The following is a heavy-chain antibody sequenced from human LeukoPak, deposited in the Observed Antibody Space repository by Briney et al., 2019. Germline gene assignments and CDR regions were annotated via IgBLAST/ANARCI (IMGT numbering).Heavy chain of an antibody. J-gene: IGHJ4*02. Sequence: GSPRLSCAASGFSFSAYGMNWVRQSPGKGLEWVSAIGGSGATTYYADSVRGRFTISRDNSKNTMYLQMSSLRAEDTAVYYCAKIRLEESATGYWGQGTLVTVSS. CDR3: AKIRLEESATGY. CDR1: GFSFSAYG. V-gene: IGHV3-23*01. CDR2: IGGSGATT. D-gene: IGHD2-15*01.